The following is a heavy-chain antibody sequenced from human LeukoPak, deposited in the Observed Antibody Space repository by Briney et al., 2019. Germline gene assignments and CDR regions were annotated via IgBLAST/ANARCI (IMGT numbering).Heavy chain of an antibody. D-gene: IGHD6-13*01. J-gene: IGHJ4*02. V-gene: IGHV3-48*03. CDR1: GFTFSSYE. CDR2: ISSGTTI. CDR3: ARLEYSSSWYFDY. Sequence: PGGSLRLSCAASGFTFSSYEMNWVRQAPGKGLEWISYISSGTTIYYADSVKGRFSISRDIAKNSVYLQMNSLRAEDTAVYYCARLEYSSSWYFDYWGQGTLVTVSS.